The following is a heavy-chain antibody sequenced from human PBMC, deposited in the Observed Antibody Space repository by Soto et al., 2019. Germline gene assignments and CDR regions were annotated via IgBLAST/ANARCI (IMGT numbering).Heavy chain of an antibody. CDR2: ITSSGSNI. CDR1: AFTFSSYN. D-gene: IGHD2-2*01. V-gene: IGHV3-48*01. Sequence: GGSLRLSCAASAFTFSSYNMNWVRQAPGQGLEWISYITSSGSNIYYADSVKGRFTISRDNSKNTLYLQMNSLRAEDTAVYYCARDRVVVVPAWTNYYYYGMDVWGQGTTVTVSS. J-gene: IGHJ6*02. CDR3: ARDRVVVVPAWTNYYYYGMDV.